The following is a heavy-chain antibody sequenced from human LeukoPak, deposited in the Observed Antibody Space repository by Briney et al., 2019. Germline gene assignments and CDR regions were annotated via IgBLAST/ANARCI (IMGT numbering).Heavy chain of an antibody. V-gene: IGHV3-30-3*01. D-gene: IGHD2-15*01. Sequence: PGRSLRLSCAASGFTLSSYAIHWVRQAPGKGLEWVPVISYDGGNKYYADSVKGRFTISRDNSKNTLYLQMNSLRAEDTAVYYCARICSGGSCYFSSIWGQGTMVTVSS. J-gene: IGHJ3*02. CDR1: GFTLSSYA. CDR3: ARICSGGSCYFSSI. CDR2: ISYDGGNK.